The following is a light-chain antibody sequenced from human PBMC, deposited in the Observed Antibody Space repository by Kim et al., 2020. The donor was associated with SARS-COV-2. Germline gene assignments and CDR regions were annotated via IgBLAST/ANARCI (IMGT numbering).Light chain of an antibody. J-gene: IGLJ1*01. CDR3: SSYTSSSTLGV. Sequence: SALTQPASVSGSPGQSITISCTGTSSDVGGYNYVSWYQQHPGKAPKLMIYDVSNRPSGVSNRFSGSKSGNTASLTISGLQAEDEADYYCSSYTSSSTLGVFGTGTKVNVL. CDR2: DVS. CDR1: SSDVGGYNY. V-gene: IGLV2-14*03.